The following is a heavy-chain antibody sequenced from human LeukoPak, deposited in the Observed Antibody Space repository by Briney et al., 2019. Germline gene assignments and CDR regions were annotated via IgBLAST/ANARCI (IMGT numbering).Heavy chain of an antibody. J-gene: IGHJ4*02. V-gene: IGHV4-4*07. CDR1: GGSISSYY. Sequence: PSETLSLTCTVSGGSISSYYWSWIRQPAGKGLEWIGRIYTSGGTNYNPSLKSRVTISVDKSKNQFSLKLSSVTAADTAVYYCAREPPIAVAGTIDYWGQGTLVTVSS. CDR3: AREPPIAVAGTIDY. D-gene: IGHD6-19*01. CDR2: IYTSGGT.